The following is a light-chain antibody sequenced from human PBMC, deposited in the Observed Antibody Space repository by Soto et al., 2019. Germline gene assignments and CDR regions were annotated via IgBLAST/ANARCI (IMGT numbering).Light chain of an antibody. Sequence: QSVLTQPGSVSGSPGQSITISCTGTSSDVGDYNYVSWYQQHRGKAPKLMLYDVTNRPSGVSNRFSGSKSGNTASLTISGLQAEDEADYYCSSYTSSITYVFGAGTKVTVL. CDR2: DVT. CDR1: SSDVGDYNY. J-gene: IGLJ1*01. CDR3: SSYTSSITYV. V-gene: IGLV2-14*01.